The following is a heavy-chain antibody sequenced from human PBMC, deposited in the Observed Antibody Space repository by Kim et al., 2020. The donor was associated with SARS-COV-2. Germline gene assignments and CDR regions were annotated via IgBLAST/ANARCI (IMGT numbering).Heavy chain of an antibody. CDR1: GFTFSSYS. J-gene: IGHJ4*02. CDR3: ARDEYYYGSGSYRY. CDR2: ISSSSSTI. D-gene: IGHD3-10*01. V-gene: IGHV3-48*02. Sequence: GGSLRLSCAASGFTFSSYSMNWVRQAPGKGLEWVSYISSSSSTIYYADSVKGRFTISRDNAKNSLYLQMNSLRDEDTAVYYCARDEYYYGSGSYRYWGQGTLVTVSS.